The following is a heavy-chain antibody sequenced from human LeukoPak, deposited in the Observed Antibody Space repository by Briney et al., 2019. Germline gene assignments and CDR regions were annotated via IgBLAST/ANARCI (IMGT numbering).Heavy chain of an antibody. CDR1: GFSFSSYT. CDR3: ARDWGSYDILTGYYGIFDY. J-gene: IGHJ4*02. V-gene: IGHV3-21*01. CDR2: ISSSSSYI. D-gene: IGHD3-9*01. Sequence: GGSLRLSCAASGFSFSSYTMNWVRQAPGKGLEWVSSISSSSSYIYYADSVKGRFTISRDNAKNSLYLQMNSLRAEDTAVCYCARDWGSYDILTGYYGIFDYWGQGTLVTVSS.